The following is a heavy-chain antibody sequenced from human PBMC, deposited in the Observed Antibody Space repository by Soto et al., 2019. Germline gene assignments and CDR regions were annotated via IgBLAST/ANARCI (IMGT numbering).Heavy chain of an antibody. CDR1: GFPFSAYN. V-gene: IGHV3-21*01. CDR3: SRSPAVGVRGAY. CDR2: ITFGSSHI. J-gene: IGHJ4*02. Sequence: EVQLVESGGGLVKPGGSLRLSCTGSGFPFSAYNINWVRQDPGKGLEWVSSITFGSSHIYQPNSMKGRFTISRDDAKHSVYLQIDSLRDEDTALYYCSRSPAVGVRGAYWGQGTLVTVSS. D-gene: IGHD3-16*01.